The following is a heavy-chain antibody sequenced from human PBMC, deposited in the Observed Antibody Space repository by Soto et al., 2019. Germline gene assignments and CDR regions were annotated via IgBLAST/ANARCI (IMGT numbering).Heavy chain of an antibody. D-gene: IGHD6-13*01. J-gene: IGHJ6*02. CDR3: ASLIAAARYYYYYGMDV. CDR1: GGTLSSYA. V-gene: IGHV1-69*06. Sequence: QVQLVQSGAEVKKPGSSVKVSCKASGGTLSSYAISWVRQAPGQGLEWMGGIIPIFGTANYAQKFQGRVTITADKSTSTAYMELSSLRSEDTAVYYCASLIAAARYYYYYGMDVWGQGTTVTVSS. CDR2: IIPIFGTA.